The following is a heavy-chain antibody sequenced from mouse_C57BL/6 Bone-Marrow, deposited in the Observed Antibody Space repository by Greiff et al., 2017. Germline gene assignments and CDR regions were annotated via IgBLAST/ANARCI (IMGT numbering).Heavy chain of an antibody. CDR3: AGGSDYVGYSDY. J-gene: IGHJ2*01. V-gene: IGHV5-4*01. D-gene: IGHD2-13*01. CDR1: GFTFSSYA. Sequence: EVHLVESGGGLVKPGGSLKLSCAASGFTFSSYAMSWVRQTPGKRLEWVATISDGGSCTYYPDNVKGRFTISRDKAKNHLYLQLSHLKSEDTAVDYCAGGSDYVGYSDYWGQGTTLTVSS. CDR2: ISDGGSCT.